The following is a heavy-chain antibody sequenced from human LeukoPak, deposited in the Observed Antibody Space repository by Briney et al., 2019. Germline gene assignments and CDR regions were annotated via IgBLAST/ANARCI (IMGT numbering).Heavy chain of an antibody. CDR3: ARSKTTVVTNLDY. Sequence: GSLRLSCAASGFTFSSYSMNWVRQAPGKGLEWVSYISSSSSTIYYADSVKGRFTISRDNAKNSLYLQMNSLRGEDTAVYYCARSKTTVVTNLDYWGQGTLVTVSS. D-gene: IGHD4-23*01. CDR2: ISSSSSTI. V-gene: IGHV3-48*01. J-gene: IGHJ4*02. CDR1: GFTFSSYS.